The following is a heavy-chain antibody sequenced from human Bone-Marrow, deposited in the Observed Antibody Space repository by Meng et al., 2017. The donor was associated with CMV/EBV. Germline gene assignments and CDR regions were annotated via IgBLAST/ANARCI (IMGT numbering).Heavy chain of an antibody. CDR2: INSDGSST. J-gene: IGHJ6*02. CDR1: GFTFSSYW. V-gene: IGHV3-74*01. Sequence: GGSLRLCCAASGFTFSSYWMHWVCQAQGKGLVWVSRINSDGSSTSYADSVKGRFTISRDNSKNTLYLQMNSLRAEDTAVYYCAKEDGVDTAMVIAYYYGMDVWAQGTTVTVSS. CDR3: AKEDGVDTAMVIAYYYGMDV. D-gene: IGHD5-18*01.